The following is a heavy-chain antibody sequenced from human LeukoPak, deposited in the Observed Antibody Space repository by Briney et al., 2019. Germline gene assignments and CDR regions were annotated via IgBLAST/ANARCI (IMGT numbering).Heavy chain of an antibody. J-gene: IGHJ3*02. D-gene: IGHD4-17*01. CDR2: ISSSSSTI. CDR1: GFTFSSYS. V-gene: IGHV3-48*01. Sequence: PGGSLRLSCAASGFTFSSYSMNWVRQAPGKGLEWVSYISSSSSTIYYADSVKGRFTISRDNAKDSLYLQMNSLRAEDTAVYYCARDNEYGDYEPDDAFDIWGQGTMVTVSS. CDR3: ARDNEYGDYEPDDAFDI.